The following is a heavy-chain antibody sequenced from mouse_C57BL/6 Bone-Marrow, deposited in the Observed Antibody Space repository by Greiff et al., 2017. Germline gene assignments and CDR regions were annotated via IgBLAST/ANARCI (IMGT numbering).Heavy chain of an antibody. CDR1: GYTFTSYG. Sequence: QVHLQQSGAELARPGASVKLSCKASGYTFTSYGISWVKQRTGQGLEWIGEIYPRSGNTYYNEKFKGKATLTADKSSSTAYMELRSVTSEDAAVDFCARGLLRDGDYWGQGTTLTVSS. V-gene: IGHV1-81*01. CDR2: IYPRSGNT. CDR3: ARGLLRDGDY. D-gene: IGHD1-1*01. J-gene: IGHJ2*01.